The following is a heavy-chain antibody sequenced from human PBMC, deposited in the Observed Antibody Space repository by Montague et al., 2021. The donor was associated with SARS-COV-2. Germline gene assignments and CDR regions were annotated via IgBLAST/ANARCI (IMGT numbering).Heavy chain of an antibody. J-gene: IGHJ4*02. CDR2: IYYSGST. D-gene: IGHD3-16*01. CDR1: GGSIRSENYY. V-gene: IGHV4-39*07. Sequence: SETLSLTCTVSGGSIRSENYYWGWIRQPPGKGLEWIGSIYYSGSTYYNPSLKSRVTISVDTSKNQFSLKLSSVTAADTAVYYCARAPFMITFGGVITRLRGYYFDYWGQGTLVTVSS. CDR3: ARAPFMITFGGVITRLRGYYFDY.